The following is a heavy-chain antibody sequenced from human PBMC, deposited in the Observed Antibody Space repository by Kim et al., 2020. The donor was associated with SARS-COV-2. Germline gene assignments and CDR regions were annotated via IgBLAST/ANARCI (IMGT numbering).Heavy chain of an antibody. J-gene: IGHJ6*02. CDR3: ARGRGDLLWFGELPLYYYYGMDV. D-gene: IGHD3-10*01. V-gene: IGHV4-34*01. CDR2: INHSGST. Sequence: SETLSLTCAVYGGSFSGYYWSWIRQPPGKGLEWIGEINHSGSTNYNPSLKSRVTISVDTSKNQFSLKLSSVTAADTAVYYCARGRGDLLWFGELPLYYYYGMDVWGQGTTVTVSS. CDR1: GGSFSGYY.